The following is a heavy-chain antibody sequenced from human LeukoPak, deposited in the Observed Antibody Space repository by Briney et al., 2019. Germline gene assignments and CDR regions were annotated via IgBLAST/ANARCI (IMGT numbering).Heavy chain of an antibody. V-gene: IGHV1-8*01. J-gene: IGHJ5*02. D-gene: IGHD6-19*01. CDR2: MNPNSGNT. CDR3: ARHGAVAGPNWFDP. Sequence: ASVKVSFKASGYTFTIYDINWVRQAPGQGLEWMGWMNPNSGNTGYAQKFQGRVTMTRNTSISTAYMELSSLRSEDTAVYYCARHGAVAGPNWFDPWGQGTLVTVSS. CDR1: GYTFTIYD.